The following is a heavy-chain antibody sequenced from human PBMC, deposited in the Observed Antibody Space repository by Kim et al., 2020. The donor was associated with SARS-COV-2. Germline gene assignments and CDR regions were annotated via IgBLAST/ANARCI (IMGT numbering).Heavy chain of an antibody. CDR2: ISYDGSNK. Sequence: GVSLRLSCAASGFTFSSYAMHWVRQAPGKGLEWVAVISYDGSNKYYADSVKGRFTISRDNSKNTLYLQMNSLRAEDTAVYYCAREIHRGYSYGYPDYWG. J-gene: IGHJ4*01. D-gene: IGHD5-18*01. V-gene: IGHV3-30-3*01. CDR3: AREIHRGYSYGYPDY. CDR1: GFTFSSYA.